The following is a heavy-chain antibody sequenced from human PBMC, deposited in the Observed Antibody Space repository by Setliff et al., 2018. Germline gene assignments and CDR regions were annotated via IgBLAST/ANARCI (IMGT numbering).Heavy chain of an antibody. J-gene: IGHJ4*02. CDR2: IRYDGTRT. V-gene: IGHV3-30*02. CDR1: GFTFSHYG. D-gene: IGHD2-15*01. CDR3: VKDTGNGGNTGLDY. Sequence: PGGSLRLSCAASGFTFSHYGMHWVRQAPGKGLEWVAFIRYDGTRTNYVDSLKGRVTISRDNSKNSLFLQMNSLRVEDTALYYCVKDTGNGGNTGLDYWGQGTLVTVSS.